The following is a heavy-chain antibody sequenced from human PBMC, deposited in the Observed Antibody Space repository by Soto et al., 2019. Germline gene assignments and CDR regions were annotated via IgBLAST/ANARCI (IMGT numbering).Heavy chain of an antibody. D-gene: IGHD4-17*01. CDR2: IITLFGTG. J-gene: IGHJ3*02. CDR1: GGTFSSYG. Sequence: SVKVSCKASGGTFSSYGVSWVRQAPGQGLEWMGGIITLFGTGNYPQKFQGRVTITADESTSTAYMELSSLRSEDTAVYYCARMATVALVGAFDIWGQGTVVTVSS. CDR3: ARMATVALVGAFDI. V-gene: IGHV1-69*13.